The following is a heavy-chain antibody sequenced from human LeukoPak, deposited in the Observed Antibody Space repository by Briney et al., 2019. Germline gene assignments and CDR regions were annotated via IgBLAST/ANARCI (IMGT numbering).Heavy chain of an antibody. J-gene: IGHJ6*03. D-gene: IGHD3-10*01. CDR1: GFTFSSYS. V-gene: IGHV3-21*01. CDR2: ISSSSSYI. Sequence: GGSLRLSCVDSGFTFSSYSMNWVRQAPGKGLEWVSSISSSSSYIYYADSVKGRFTISRDNAKNSLYLQMNSLRAEDTAVYYCARDVLLWFGSSYMDVWGKGTTVTVSS. CDR3: ARDVLLWFGSSYMDV.